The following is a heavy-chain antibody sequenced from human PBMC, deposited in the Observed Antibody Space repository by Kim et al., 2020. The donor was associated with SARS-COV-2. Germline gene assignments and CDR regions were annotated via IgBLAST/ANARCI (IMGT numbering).Heavy chain of an antibody. D-gene: IGHD3-10*01. CDR2: IYYSGST. CDR3: ARLCVRKTGYLRGVINSNWYFDL. Sequence: SETLSLTCTVSGGSISSSSYYWGWIRQPPGKGLEWIGSIYYSGSTYYNPSLKSRVTISVDTSKNQFSLKLSSVTAADTAVYYCARLCVRKTGYLRGVINSNWYFDLWGRGTLVTVSS. V-gene: IGHV4-39*01. J-gene: IGHJ2*01. CDR1: GGSISSSSYY.